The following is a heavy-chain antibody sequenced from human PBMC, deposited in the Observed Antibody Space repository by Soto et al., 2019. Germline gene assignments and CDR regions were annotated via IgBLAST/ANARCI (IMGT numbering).Heavy chain of an antibody. Sequence: PSETLSLTCTVSGGSVSTYHWNWIRQPPGKGLEWIGYFYYSGNTNYNPSLKSRVTISVDTSKNQFSLKLSSVTAADTAVYYCARDVLLWFGELLNPYGMDVWGQGTTVTVSS. CDR2: FYYSGNT. D-gene: IGHD3-10*01. CDR1: GGSVSTYH. J-gene: IGHJ6*02. V-gene: IGHV4-59*08. CDR3: ARDVLLWFGELLNPYGMDV.